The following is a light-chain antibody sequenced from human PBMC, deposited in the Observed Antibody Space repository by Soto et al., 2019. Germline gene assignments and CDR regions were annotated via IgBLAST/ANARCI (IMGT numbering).Light chain of an antibody. CDR3: QSYDSSLSGWV. J-gene: IGLJ3*02. CDR1: SSNIGAGYD. CDR2: GNS. Sequence: SVLTQPPSVSGAPGQRVTISCTGSSSNIGAGYDVHWYQQLPGTAPKLLIQGNSNRPSGVPDRFSGSKSGTSASLAITGLQAEDEADYYCQSYDSSLSGWVFGGGTQLTVL. V-gene: IGLV1-40*01.